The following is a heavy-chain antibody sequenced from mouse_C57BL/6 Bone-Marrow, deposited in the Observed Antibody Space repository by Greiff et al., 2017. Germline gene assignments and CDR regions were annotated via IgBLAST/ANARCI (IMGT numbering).Heavy chain of an antibody. V-gene: IGHV1-61*01. J-gene: IGHJ3*01. D-gene: IGHD2-1*01. CDR1: GYTFTSYW. Sequence: QVQLQQPGAELVRPGSSVKLSCKASGYTFTSYWMDWVKQRPGQGLEWIGNIYPSDSETHYNQKFKDKATLTVDTSSSTAYMQLSSLTSEDSAVYYCARYRGGNFTWFAYWGQGTLVTVSA. CDR2: IYPSDSET. CDR3: ARYRGGNFTWFAY.